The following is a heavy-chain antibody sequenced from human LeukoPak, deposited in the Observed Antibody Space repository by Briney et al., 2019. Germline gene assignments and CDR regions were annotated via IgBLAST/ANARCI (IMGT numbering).Heavy chain of an antibody. CDR2: XXYDGSNK. V-gene: IGHV3-30*04. CDR1: GFTFSSYA. Sequence: PGRSLRLSCAASGFTFSSYAMHWVRQAPGKGLXXXXXXXYDGSNKYYADSVKGRFTISRDNSKNTLYPQMNSLRAEDTAVYYCATMVRGVIVKGPFDYWGQGTLVTVSS. CDR3: ATMVRGVIVKGPFDY. D-gene: IGHD3-10*01. J-gene: IGHJ4*02.